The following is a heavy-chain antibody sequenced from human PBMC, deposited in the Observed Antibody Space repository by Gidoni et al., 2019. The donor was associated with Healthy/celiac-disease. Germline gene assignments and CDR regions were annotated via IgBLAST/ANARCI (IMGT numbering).Heavy chain of an antibody. J-gene: IGHJ4*02. D-gene: IGHD5-18*01. CDR1: GGSIRSSSSY. CDR2: IYYIGST. CDR3: ARRVGYSYGVVDY. Sequence: QLQLQESGPGLVKPSETLSLTCTVSGGSIRSSSSYWGWIRQPPGKGLEWIGSIYYIGSTYYNPSIKSRVTISVDTSKNQFSLKLSSVTAADTAVYYCARRVGYSYGVVDYWGQGTLVTVSS. V-gene: IGHV4-39*01.